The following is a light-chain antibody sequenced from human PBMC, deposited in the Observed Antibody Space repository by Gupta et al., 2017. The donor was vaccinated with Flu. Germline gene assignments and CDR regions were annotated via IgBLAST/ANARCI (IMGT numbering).Light chain of an antibody. CDR2: NAS. Sequence: SPARMSASVGDRSTSPCRVSKSISCWMGWEQQNPEQPPKLIIYNASRVEGGATCCFGGGGETKDFTHTSSGRQEDVCDHYYVQQKDSYWTFGQGTKVEVK. J-gene: IGKJ1*01. CDR3: QQKDSYWT. CDR1: KSISCW. V-gene: IGKV1-5*03.